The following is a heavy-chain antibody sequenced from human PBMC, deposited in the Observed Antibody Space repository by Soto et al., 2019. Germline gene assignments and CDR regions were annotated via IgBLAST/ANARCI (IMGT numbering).Heavy chain of an antibody. J-gene: IGHJ2*01. CDR2: IIPIFGTA. Sequence: VQLVQSGAEVKKPGSSVTVSCKASVGTFSSYTISWVRQAPGQGLEWMGGIIPIFGTANYAQTFQGRVTMTADESTSTAYMELSSLRSEDTAVYYCARGNHRWLQLWYLDLWGRGTLVTVSS. D-gene: IGHD5-12*01. CDR3: ARGNHRWLQLWYLDL. CDR1: VGTFSSYT. V-gene: IGHV1-69*12.